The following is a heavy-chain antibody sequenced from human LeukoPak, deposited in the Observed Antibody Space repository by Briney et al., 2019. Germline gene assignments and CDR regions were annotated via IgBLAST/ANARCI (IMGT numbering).Heavy chain of an antibody. CDR3: ARDEVVTGDYYYYMDV. Sequence: SVKVSCKASGGTFSSYAISWVRQAPGQGLEWMGGIIPIFGTANYAQKFHGRVTITTDESTSTAYMELSSLRSEDTAVYYCARDEVVTGDYYYYMDVWGKGTTVTVSS. J-gene: IGHJ6*03. D-gene: IGHD4-23*01. V-gene: IGHV1-69*05. CDR1: GGTFSSYA. CDR2: IIPIFGTA.